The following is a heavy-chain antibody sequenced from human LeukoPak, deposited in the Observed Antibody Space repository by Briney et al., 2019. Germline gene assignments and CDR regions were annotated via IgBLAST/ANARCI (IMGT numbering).Heavy chain of an antibody. CDR2: ISSSSSTI. CDR1: GFTFSSYS. Sequence: GGSLRLSCAASGFTFSSYSMNWVRQVPGKGLEWVSYISSSSSTIYYADSVKGRFTISRDNAKNSLDLQMNSLGAEDTAVYYCARGRGLVTPAEYFQHWGQGTLVTVSS. D-gene: IGHD3/OR15-3a*01. V-gene: IGHV3-48*04. J-gene: IGHJ1*01. CDR3: ARGRGLVTPAEYFQH.